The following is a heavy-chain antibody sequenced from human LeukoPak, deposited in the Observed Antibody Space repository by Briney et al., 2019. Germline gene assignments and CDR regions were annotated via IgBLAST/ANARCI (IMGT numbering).Heavy chain of an antibody. D-gene: IGHD3-9*01. Sequence: GASVKVSCKVSGYTLTELSMHWVRQAPGQGLEWMGWINTNTGNPTYAQGFTGRFVFSLDTSVSTAYLQISSLKAEDTAVYYCAREKSYYDILTGYLSRWFDPWGQGTLVTVSS. CDR3: AREKSYYDILTGYLSRWFDP. CDR2: INTNTGNP. V-gene: IGHV7-4-1*02. J-gene: IGHJ5*02. CDR1: GYTLTELS.